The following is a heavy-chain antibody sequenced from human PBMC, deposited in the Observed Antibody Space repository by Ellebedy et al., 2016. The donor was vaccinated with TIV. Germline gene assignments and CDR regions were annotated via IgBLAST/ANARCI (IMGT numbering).Heavy chain of an antibody. Sequence: MPSETLSLTCNVSGGEITYYYWSWIRQPPGKGLEWIGYIHDSGTTKYNPSLKSRVTISVDTSQNQFSLKLSPVTAADTAVYYCAREGSYFYDSSGSFDYWGQGTLVTVSS. CDR1: GGEITYYY. CDR3: AREGSYFYDSSGSFDY. CDR2: IHDSGTT. V-gene: IGHV4-59*12. D-gene: IGHD3-22*01. J-gene: IGHJ4*02.